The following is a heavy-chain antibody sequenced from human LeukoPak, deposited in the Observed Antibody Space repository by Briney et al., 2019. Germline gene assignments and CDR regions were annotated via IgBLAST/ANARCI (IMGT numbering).Heavy chain of an antibody. Sequence: EASVKVSCKASGGTFRSYAISWVRQAPGQGLEWMGGIITIFGTANYAQKFQGRVTITADESTSTAYMELSSLRSEDTVVYYCARDQGYRYGYGDFDYWGQGTLVTVSS. CDR3: ARDQGYRYGYGDFDY. D-gene: IGHD5-18*01. V-gene: IGHV1-69*13. CDR1: GGTFRSYA. J-gene: IGHJ4*02. CDR2: IITIFGTA.